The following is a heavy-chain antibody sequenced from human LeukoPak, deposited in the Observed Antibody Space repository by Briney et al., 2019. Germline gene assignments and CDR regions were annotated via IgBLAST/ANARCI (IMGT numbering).Heavy chain of an antibody. J-gene: IGHJ4*02. CDR3: ARGSSGYYYYFDY. CDR1: GYTLTELS. Sequence: SVKVSCKVSGYTLTELSMHWVRQAPGQGLEWMGGIIPIFGTANYAQKFQGRVTITADESTSTAYMELSSLRSEDTAVYYCARGSSGYYYYFDYWGQGTLVTVSS. CDR2: IIPIFGTA. V-gene: IGHV1-69*13. D-gene: IGHD3-22*01.